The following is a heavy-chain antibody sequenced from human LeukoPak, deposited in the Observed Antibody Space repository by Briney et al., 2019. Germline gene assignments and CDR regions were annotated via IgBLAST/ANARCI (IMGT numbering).Heavy chain of an antibody. Sequence: SETLSLTCTVSGGSISTSNYYWGWIRQPPGKTLEWTGSIYSSGSTYYNPSLKSRVFILMDTSKNHFSLTLSSVTAADTAVYYCARSDGYGLVGIWGQGTMVTVSS. J-gene: IGHJ3*02. V-gene: IGHV4-39*07. CDR3: ARSDGYGLVGI. CDR1: GGSISTSNYY. D-gene: IGHD3-10*01. CDR2: IYSSGST.